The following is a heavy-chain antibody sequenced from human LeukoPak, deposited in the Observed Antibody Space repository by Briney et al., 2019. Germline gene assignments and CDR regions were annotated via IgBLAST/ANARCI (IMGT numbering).Heavy chain of an antibody. CDR2: INHSGST. J-gene: IGHJ6*03. V-gene: IGHV4-34*01. CDR1: GGSFSGYY. D-gene: IGHD2-21*02. CDR3: ARAQGDYYYYYYMDV. Sequence: KPSETLSLTCAVYGGSFSGYYWGWIRQPPGKGLEWIGEINHSGSTNYNPSLKSRVTISVDTSKNQFSLKLSSVTAADTAVYYCARAQGDYYYYYYMDVWGKGTTVTVSS.